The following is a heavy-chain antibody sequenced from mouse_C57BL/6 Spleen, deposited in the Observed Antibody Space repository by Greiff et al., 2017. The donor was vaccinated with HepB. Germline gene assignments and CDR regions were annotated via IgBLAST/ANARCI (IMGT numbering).Heavy chain of an antibody. CDR3: STTVEGMFAY. D-gene: IGHD1-1*01. Sequence: EVQLQQSGAELVKSGASVKLSCTASGFNIKDYYMHWVKQRTEQGLEWIGRIDPEDGETKYAPKFQGKATITADTSSNTAYLQLSSLTSEDTAVYYCSTTVEGMFAYWGQGTLVTVSA. CDR1: GFNIKDYY. CDR2: IDPEDGET. V-gene: IGHV14-2*01. J-gene: IGHJ3*01.